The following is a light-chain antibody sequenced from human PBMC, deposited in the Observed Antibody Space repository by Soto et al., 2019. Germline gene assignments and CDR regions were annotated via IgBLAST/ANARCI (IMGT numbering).Light chain of an antibody. CDR1: QTVPRNY. CDR3: HQYATSPQT. V-gene: IGKV3-20*01. CDR2: GPS. J-gene: IGKJ1*01. Sequence: EIVLTQSPGTLSLSPGDRATLSCRASQTVPRNYLAWYQQRPGQTPRLLIYGPSSRATGIPDRFSGSGSGTDFTLTISRLEPEDFAVYYCHQYATSPQTFGQGTKVETK.